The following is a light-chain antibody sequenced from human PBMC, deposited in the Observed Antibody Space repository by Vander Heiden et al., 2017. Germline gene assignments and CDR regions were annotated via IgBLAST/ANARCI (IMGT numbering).Light chain of an antibody. Sequence: EIVLTQSPATLSLSPGERATLSCRASQSVSSYLAWYQQNPGQAPRLLIYDASNRGTGSPARFSGSGCGTNFSLTISSREQEDFAVYYCQQHSNWPPFTFGQGTKVDIK. CDR2: DAS. CDR1: QSVSSY. V-gene: IGKV3-11*01. CDR3: QQHSNWPPFT. J-gene: IGKJ2*01.